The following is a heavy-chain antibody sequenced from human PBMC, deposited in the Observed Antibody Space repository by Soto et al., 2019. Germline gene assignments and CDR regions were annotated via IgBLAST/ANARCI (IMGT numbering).Heavy chain of an antibody. V-gene: IGHV1-8*01. J-gene: IGHJ5*02. D-gene: IGHD3-10*01. CDR3: ARGVRVRGVIIKRGYWFDP. CDR2: MDPNSGNT. CDR1: GYTFTSYD. Sequence: ASVKVSCKASGYTFTSYDINWVRQATGQGLEWMGWMDPNSGNTGYAQKFQGRVTMTRNTSISTAYMELSSLRSEDTAVYYCARGVRVRGVIIKRGYWFDPWGQGTLVTVSS.